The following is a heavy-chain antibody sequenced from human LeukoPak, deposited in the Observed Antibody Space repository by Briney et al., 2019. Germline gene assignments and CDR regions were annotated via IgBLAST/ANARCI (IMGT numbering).Heavy chain of an antibody. CDR3: ARVRYDSSGYYSIYDY. Sequence: GGSLRLSCAASGFTFSSYEMNWVRQAPGKGLEWVSYISSSGSTIYYADSVKGRFTISRDNAKNSLYLQMNSLRAEDTAVYYCARVRYDSSGYYSIYDYWGQGTLVTVSS. V-gene: IGHV3-48*03. CDR2: ISSSGSTI. D-gene: IGHD3-22*01. J-gene: IGHJ4*02. CDR1: GFTFSSYE.